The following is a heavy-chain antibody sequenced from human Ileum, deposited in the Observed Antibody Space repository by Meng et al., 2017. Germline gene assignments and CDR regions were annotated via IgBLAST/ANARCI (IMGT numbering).Heavy chain of an antibody. V-gene: IGHV4-39*01. CDR1: GGSVTSSSYD. CDR3: AGQPTSSGAGYSWFDP. J-gene: IGHJ5*02. Sequence: QLQLQESGPGLVKPTETLALTLIVSGGSVTSSSYDWGWIRQPPGKGLEWIGGITYTGNSYTTPSLKTRLTTSLDTSKNQFSLRLNSLTAADTAVYYCAGQPTSSGAGYSWFDPWGQGILVTVSS. D-gene: IGHD2-2*01. CDR2: ITYTGNS.